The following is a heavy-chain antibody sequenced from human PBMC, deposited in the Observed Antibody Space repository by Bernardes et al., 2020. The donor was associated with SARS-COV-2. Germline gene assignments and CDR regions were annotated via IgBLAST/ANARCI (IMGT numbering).Heavy chain of an antibody. CDR3: ASQIVVAA. J-gene: IGHJ5*02. CDR2: IDTDGSRT. D-gene: IGHD3-22*01. V-gene: IGHV3-74*01. Sequence: GGSLSLSCTASGFTFSSYWMHWVRQAPGKGLVWVSHIDTDGSRTNYADSVKGRFTISRDNAKNTLYLQMNSLRAEDTAVYYCASQIVVAAWGQGTLVTVSS. CDR1: GFTFSSYW.